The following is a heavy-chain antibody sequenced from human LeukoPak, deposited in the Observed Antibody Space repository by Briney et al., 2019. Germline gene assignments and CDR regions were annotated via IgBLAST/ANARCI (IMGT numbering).Heavy chain of an antibody. D-gene: IGHD2-2*01. Sequence: ASVKVSCKASGYTFIGYYIHWVRQAPGQGLEWMGWINPNSGGTIYAQKFHARVTMTRDTSISTAYLELSRLRSDDTAMYYCARVAEDCSSTSCYAGVDYWGQGTLVTVSS. CDR2: INPNSGGT. CDR1: GYTFIGYY. V-gene: IGHV1-2*02. CDR3: ARVAEDCSSTSCYAGVDY. J-gene: IGHJ4*02.